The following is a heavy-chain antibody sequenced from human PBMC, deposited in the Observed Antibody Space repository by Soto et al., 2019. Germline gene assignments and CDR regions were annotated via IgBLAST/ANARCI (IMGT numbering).Heavy chain of an antibody. CDR3: ASIGRPCSGGSCYWPSFDY. D-gene: IGHD2-15*01. V-gene: IGHV4-30-4*08. CDR1: CGSISSGDYY. CDR2: IYYSGST. Sequence: SETLSLTCTVSCGSISSGDYYWSWIRQPPGKGPEWIGYIYYSGSTYYNPSLKSRVTISVDTSKNQFSLKLSSVTAADTAVYYCASIGRPCSGGSCYWPSFDYWGQGTLVTVSS. J-gene: IGHJ4*02.